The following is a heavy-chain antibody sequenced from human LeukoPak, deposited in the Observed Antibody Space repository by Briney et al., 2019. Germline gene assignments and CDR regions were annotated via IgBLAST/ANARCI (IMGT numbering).Heavy chain of an antibody. CDR1: GFTLSVYW. J-gene: IGHJ6*02. CDR3: ARDKYNWNSPDPFFYYYGLDV. D-gene: IGHD1-1*01. V-gene: IGHV3-74*03. CDR2: INSDGSST. Sequence: GGSLRLSCSASGFTLSVYWMHWVRQVPGKGLVWVSRINSDGSSTTYADSVRGRFTISRDNAKNSLYLQMNSLGAEDTAIYYCARDKYNWNSPDPFFYYYGLDVWGQGTTVTVSS.